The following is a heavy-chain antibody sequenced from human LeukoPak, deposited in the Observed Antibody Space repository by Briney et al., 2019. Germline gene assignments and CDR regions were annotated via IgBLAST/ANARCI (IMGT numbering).Heavy chain of an antibody. V-gene: IGHV1-18*01. CDR1: GYTFTSDS. Sequence: ASVKVSCKPSGYTFTSDSISWVRQAPGQGLEWMGWIGTYKGNTNYAQMFQGRVTMTTDTSTSTAYMELKNLRSDVTAVYYCARTPGMVVVKTFYCMDVWGQGTMVTVSS. J-gene: IGHJ6*02. CDR2: IGTYKGNT. CDR3: ARTPGMVVVKTFYCMDV. D-gene: IGHD3-22*01.